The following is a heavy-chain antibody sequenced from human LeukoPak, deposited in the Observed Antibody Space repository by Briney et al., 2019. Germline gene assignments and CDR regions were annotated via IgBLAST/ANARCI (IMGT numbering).Heavy chain of an antibody. D-gene: IGHD1-26*01. CDR2: IFYSGST. J-gene: IGHJ4*02. V-gene: IGHV4-30-4*08. CDR3: ARVGGSYSRGFGSFDY. CDR1: GGSISSGDYY. Sequence: SQTLSLTCTVSGGSISSGDYYWSWIRQPPGKGLEWIGYIFYSGSTYYNPYLNSRVIIAVDTSKNQFYLNLNSVTAADTAVYYCARVGGSYSRGFGSFDYWGQGTLVTVSS.